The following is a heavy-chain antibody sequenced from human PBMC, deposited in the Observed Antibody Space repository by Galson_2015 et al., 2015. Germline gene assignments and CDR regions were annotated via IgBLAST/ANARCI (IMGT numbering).Heavy chain of an antibody. CDR2: IVVGSGNT. CDR1: GFTFTSSA. Sequence: SVKVSCKASGFTFTSSAVQWVRQARGQRLEWIGWIVVGSGNTNYAQKFQERVTITRDMSTSTAYMELSSLRSEDTAVYYCAAVGIQLWSDFDYWGQGTLVTVSS. CDR3: AAVGIQLWSDFDY. J-gene: IGHJ4*02. V-gene: IGHV1-58*01. D-gene: IGHD5-18*01.